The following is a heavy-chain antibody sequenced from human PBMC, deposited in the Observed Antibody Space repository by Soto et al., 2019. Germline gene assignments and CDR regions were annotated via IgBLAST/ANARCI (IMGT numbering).Heavy chain of an antibody. J-gene: IGHJ6*02. CDR1: GGSFSDYF. V-gene: IGHV4-34*01. D-gene: IGHD6-19*01. CDR2: VYHTGST. CDR3: ARQPVAVAGKYFLYHSGVDG. Sequence: QVQLQQWGAGLLTPSETLSLACAVYGGSFSDYFWTWIRQPPGQGLVWIGEVYHTGSTPYSPSLKSRVTISVDKSKNQFSLRLSSITAADTAVYYCARQPVAVAGKYFLYHSGVDGWGPGTTVTVSS.